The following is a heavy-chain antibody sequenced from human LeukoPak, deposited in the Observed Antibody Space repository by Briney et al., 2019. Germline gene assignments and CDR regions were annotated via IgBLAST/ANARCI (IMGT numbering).Heavy chain of an antibody. CDR3: ARHDLWSFDP. CDR1: GGSISSSSYY. D-gene: IGHD3-16*01. J-gene: IGHJ5*02. V-gene: IGHV4-61*05. CDR2: IYYSGST. Sequence: SETLSLTCTVSGGSISSSSYYWDWIRQPPGKGLEWIGYIYYSGSTNYNPSLKSRVTISVDTSKNQFSLKLSSVTAADTAVYYCARHDLWSFDPWGQGTLVTVSS.